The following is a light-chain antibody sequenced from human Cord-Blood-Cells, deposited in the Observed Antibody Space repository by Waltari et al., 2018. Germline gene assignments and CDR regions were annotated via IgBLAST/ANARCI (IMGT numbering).Light chain of an antibody. CDR3: SSYAGSNNLV. Sequence: QSALTQPPSASGSPGQSVPISCTGTSSDVGGYNYVSWYQQHPGKAPKLIIYEVSKRPAGVPDRFSGSKSGNTASRTVSGLQAEDEADYYCSSYAGSNNLVFGGGTKLTVL. CDR1: SSDVGGYNY. J-gene: IGLJ2*01. CDR2: EVS. V-gene: IGLV2-8*01.